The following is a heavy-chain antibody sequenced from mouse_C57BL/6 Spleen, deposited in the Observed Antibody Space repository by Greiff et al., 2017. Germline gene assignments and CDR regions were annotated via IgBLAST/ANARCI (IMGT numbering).Heavy chain of an antibody. D-gene: IGHD2-2*01. CDR3: ARSPIYYGYPTWFAY. CDR1: GYTFTSYW. CDR2: IYPGSGST. Sequence: QVQLQQSGAELVKPGASVKMSCKASGYTFTSYWITWVKQRPGQGLEWIGDIYPGSGSTNYNEKFKSKATLTVDTSSSTAYMQLSSLTSEDSAVYYCARSPIYYGYPTWFAYWGQGTLVTVSA. J-gene: IGHJ3*01. V-gene: IGHV1-55*01.